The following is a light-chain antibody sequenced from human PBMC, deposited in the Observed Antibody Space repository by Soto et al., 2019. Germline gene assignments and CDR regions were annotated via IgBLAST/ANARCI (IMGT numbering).Light chain of an antibody. Sequence: SVLSQPPSASGTPGQRVTVSCSGSTSDIGTNAVNWFQHVPGTAPRLLIYTNNLRPSGVPDRFSASKSGTSASLAISGLQSEDEADYYCATWHDYFYVFGTGTKLTVL. J-gene: IGLJ1*01. CDR3: ATWHDYFYV. V-gene: IGLV1-44*01. CDR1: TSDIGTNA. CDR2: TNN.